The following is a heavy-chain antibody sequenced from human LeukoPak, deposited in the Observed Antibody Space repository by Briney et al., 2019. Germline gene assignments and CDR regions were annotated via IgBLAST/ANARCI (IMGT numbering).Heavy chain of an antibody. D-gene: IGHD3-22*01. J-gene: IGHJ4*02. CDR2: INPSGGST. V-gene: IGHV1-46*01. CDR3: ASSHYYDSSGYSH. Sequence: PSASVKVSCKASGYTFTSYYMHWVRQAPGQGLEWMGIINPSGGSTSYAQKFQGRVTMTRDTSTSAVYMELSSLRSEDTAAYYRASSHYYDSSGYSHWGQGTLVTVSS. CDR1: GYTFTSYY.